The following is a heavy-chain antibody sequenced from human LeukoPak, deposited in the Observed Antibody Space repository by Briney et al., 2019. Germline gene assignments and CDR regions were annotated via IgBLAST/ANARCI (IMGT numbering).Heavy chain of an antibody. CDR2: IWYDGSNK. Sequence: PGGSLRPSCAASGFTFSSYGMHWVRQAPGKGLEWVAVIWYDGSNKYYADSVKGRFTISRDNSKNTLYLQMNSLRAEDTAVYYCASNIPAASGYWGQGTLVTVSS. CDR1: GFTFSSYG. D-gene: IGHD2-2*01. J-gene: IGHJ4*02. CDR3: ASNIPAASGY. V-gene: IGHV3-33*01.